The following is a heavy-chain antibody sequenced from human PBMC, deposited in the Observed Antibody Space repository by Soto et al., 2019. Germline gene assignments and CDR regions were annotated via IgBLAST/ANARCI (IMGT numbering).Heavy chain of an antibody. CDR1: GGSISSYY. V-gene: IGHV4-59*01. CDR3: TGAYYDIHGYLLAP. Sequence: PSETLSLTCTVSGGSISSYYWSWIRQPPGKGLEWIGYIYYSGSTNYNPSLKSRVIISVDTAKNQFTLSLSSVTAADTAVYYCTGAYYDIHGYLLAPWGQGTSVTVS. CDR2: IYYSGST. J-gene: IGHJ5*02. D-gene: IGHD3-22*01.